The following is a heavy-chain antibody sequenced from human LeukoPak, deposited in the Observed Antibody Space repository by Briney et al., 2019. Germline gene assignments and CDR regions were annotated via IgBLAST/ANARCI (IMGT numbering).Heavy chain of an antibody. CDR3: AISEDTAMERADY. CDR2: ISSSGSYV. V-gene: IGHV3-21*04. J-gene: IGHJ4*02. D-gene: IGHD5-18*01. CDR1: GFTFSSYS. Sequence: GSLRLSCAASGFTFSSYSMKWVRQAPGKGLEWVSSISSSGSYVYYADSVKGRFIISRDNSKNTLYLQMNSLRAEDTAVYYCAISEDTAMERADYWGQGTLVTVSS.